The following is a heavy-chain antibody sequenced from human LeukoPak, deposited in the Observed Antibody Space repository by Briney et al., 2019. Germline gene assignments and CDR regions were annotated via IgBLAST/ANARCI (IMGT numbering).Heavy chain of an antibody. V-gene: IGHV1-69*04. CDR2: SIPILDMA. CDR3: ARDGGAALSLDI. Sequence: SVKVSCKASGGTFSSYTISWVRQAPGQGLEWMGRSIPILDMANYAQKFQGRVTITADKSTGTAYMELSSLRSEDTAVYYCARDGGAALSLDIWGQGTMVTVSS. D-gene: IGHD3-16*01. J-gene: IGHJ3*02. CDR1: GGTFSSYT.